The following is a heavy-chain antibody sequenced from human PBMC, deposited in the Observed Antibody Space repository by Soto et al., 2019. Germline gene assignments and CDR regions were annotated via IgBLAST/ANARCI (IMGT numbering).Heavy chain of an antibody. CDR3: AKAHVIVVAGSTFDY. CDR1: GYSLSSGSY. J-gene: IGHJ4*01. Sequence: SETLSLTCTVSGYSLSSGSYWGWIRQPPGKGPEWIASIYHGGTTIYNPSLKSRVTVSVDKSNNQFSLKLRSVTAADTAVYYCAKAHVIVVAGSTFDYWGHGTLVTVSS. CDR2: IYHGGTT. V-gene: IGHV4-38-2*02. D-gene: IGHD6-19*01.